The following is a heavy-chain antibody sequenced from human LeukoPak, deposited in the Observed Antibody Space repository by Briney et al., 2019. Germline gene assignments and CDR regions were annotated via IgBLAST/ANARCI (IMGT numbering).Heavy chain of an antibody. CDR3: AIDLTGIPFDY. Sequence: SHTLSLTCAICGDSHASSSAAWTWIRQSPSRGLEWLGSTYYRSKWYNDYAVSVKSRITINPDTSKNQFSLQLNSVTPEDTSVYDCAIDLTGIPFDYWGQGTLVTVSS. CDR2: TYYRSKWYN. CDR1: GDSHASSSAA. V-gene: IGHV6-1*01. J-gene: IGHJ4*02. D-gene: IGHD1-20*01.